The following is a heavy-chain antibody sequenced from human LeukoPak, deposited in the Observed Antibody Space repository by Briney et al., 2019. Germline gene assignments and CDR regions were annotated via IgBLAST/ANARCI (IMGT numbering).Heavy chain of an antibody. J-gene: IGHJ4*02. CDR2: ISVYNGHT. V-gene: IGHV1-18*01. Sequence: ASVKVSCKASGYTFASYGISWVRQAPGQGLEWMAWISVYNGHTNYAQKFQGRITLTTDTSTTTAYMELRSLTSDDTAVYYCARGHLPLIDYGDDPGYWGQGTQVTVSS. CDR3: ARGHLPLIDYGDDPGY. CDR1: GYTFASYG. D-gene: IGHD4-17*01.